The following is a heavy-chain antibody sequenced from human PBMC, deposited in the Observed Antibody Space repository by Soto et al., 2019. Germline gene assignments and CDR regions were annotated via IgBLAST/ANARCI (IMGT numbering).Heavy chain of an antibody. CDR1: SGSISSSNW. J-gene: IGHJ4*02. D-gene: IGHD6-13*01. Sequence: SETLSLTCAVSSGSISSSNWWSWVRQPPGKGLEWIGEIYHSGSTNYNPSLKSRVTISVDKSKNHFSLQLSSVTVADTAVYYCATSYGNAWYTYWGQGTQVTVSS. CDR2: IYHSGST. CDR3: ATSYGNAWYTY. V-gene: IGHV4-4*02.